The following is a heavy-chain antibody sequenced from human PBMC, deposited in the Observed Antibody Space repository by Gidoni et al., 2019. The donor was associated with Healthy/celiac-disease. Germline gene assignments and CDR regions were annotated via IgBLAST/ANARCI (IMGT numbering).Heavy chain of an antibody. CDR1: GGSFSGYY. Sequence: QVQLQQWGAGLLKPSETLSLPCAVYGGSFSGYYWSWIRQPPGKGLEWIGAINHSGSTNYNPSLKSRVTISVDTSKNQFSLKLSSVTAADTAVYYCARGADCSSTSCYSWYFDLWGRGTLVTVSS. J-gene: IGHJ2*01. CDR3: ARGADCSSTSCYSWYFDL. V-gene: IGHV4-34*01. CDR2: INHSGST. D-gene: IGHD2-2*01.